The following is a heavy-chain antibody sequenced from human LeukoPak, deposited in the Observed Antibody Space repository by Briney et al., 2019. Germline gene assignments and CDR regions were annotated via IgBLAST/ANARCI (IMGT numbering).Heavy chain of an antibody. CDR2: IIPIFGTA. V-gene: IGHV1-69*13. J-gene: IGHJ4*02. Sequence: SVKVSCKASGGTFSSYAISWVRQAPGQGLEWMGGIIPIFGTANYAQKFQGRVTITADESTSTAYVELSSLRSEDTAVYYCAREKGSYYSAYFDYWGQGTPVTVSS. D-gene: IGHD1-26*01. CDR3: AREKGSYYSAYFDY. CDR1: GGTFSSYA.